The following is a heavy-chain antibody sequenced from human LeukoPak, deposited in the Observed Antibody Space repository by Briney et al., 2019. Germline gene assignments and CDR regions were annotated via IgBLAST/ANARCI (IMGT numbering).Heavy chain of an antibody. D-gene: IGHD3-22*01. V-gene: IGHV3-74*01. CDR2: INSDGSST. CDR3: ARGGYYYDSSGYI. CDR1: GFTFSSYW. J-gene: IGHJ4*02. Sequence: GGSLTLSCAASGFTFSSYWMHWVRQAPGKGLVWVSRINSDGSSTSYADSVKGRFTISRDNAKNTLYLQMNSLRADDTAVYYCARGGYYYDSSGYIWGQGTLVTVSS.